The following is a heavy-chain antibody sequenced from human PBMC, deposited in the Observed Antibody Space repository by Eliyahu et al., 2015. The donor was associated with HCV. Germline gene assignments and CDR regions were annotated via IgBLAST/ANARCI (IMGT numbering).Heavy chain of an antibody. V-gene: IGHV4-39*01. J-gene: IGHJ4*02. Sequence: QLQLQESGPGLVKPSETLSLTCTVSGGSPHXGSYYWGWSRQPPGKGLEGIASIYHSGSTYYKSSLSSRLTISIDTSKSQFSLKLKSATAADTAVYYCAGHYYYDSSGYYLDSWGQGALVTVSS. CDR1: GGSPHXGSYY. CDR2: IYHSGST. D-gene: IGHD3-22*01. CDR3: AGHYYYDSSGYYLDS.